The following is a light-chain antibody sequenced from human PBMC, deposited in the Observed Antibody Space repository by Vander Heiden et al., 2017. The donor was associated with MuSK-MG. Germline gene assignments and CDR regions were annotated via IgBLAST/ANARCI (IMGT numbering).Light chain of an antibody. J-gene: IGKJ3*01. CDR3: QQSAGDLPFT. V-gene: IGKV1-39*01. Sequence: IQLTQSPSSLSASVGDRVTISCRASQSVDTYLNWYQHKPGKAPKLLIYGASTLQTGVPSRFSGSGSGRDFTLTISSLQPEDFATYNCQQSAGDLPFTFGPGTKLDFK. CDR1: QSVDTY. CDR2: GAS.